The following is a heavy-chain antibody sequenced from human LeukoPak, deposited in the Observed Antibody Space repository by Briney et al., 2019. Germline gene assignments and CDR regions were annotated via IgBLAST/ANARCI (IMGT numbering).Heavy chain of an antibody. CDR2: TNHSGST. CDR3: ARDTYYYDSSGYFSFDY. D-gene: IGHD3-22*01. J-gene: IGHJ4*02. Sequence: SETLSLTCAVYGGSFSGYYWSWIRQPPGKGLEWIGETNHSGSTNYNPSLKSRVTISVDTSKNQFPLKLSSVTAADTAVYYCARDTYYYDSSGYFSFDYWGQGTLVTVSS. CDR1: GGSFSGYY. V-gene: IGHV4-34*01.